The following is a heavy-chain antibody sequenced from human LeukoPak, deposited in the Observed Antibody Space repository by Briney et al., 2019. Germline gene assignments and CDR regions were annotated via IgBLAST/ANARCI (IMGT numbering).Heavy chain of an antibody. J-gene: IGHJ4*02. CDR2: VRSDGTTK. V-gene: IGHV3-30*02. D-gene: IGHD2-2*01. CDR3: AKDQPRAYFDS. CDR1: GFTFSSYG. Sequence: PGGSLRLSCAASGFTFSSYGMRWVRQAPGKGLEWVAFVRSDGTTKYYTDSVKGRFTISRGNSKNTMYLQMNSLRAEDTAVYYCAKDQPRAYFDSWGQGTLVTVSS.